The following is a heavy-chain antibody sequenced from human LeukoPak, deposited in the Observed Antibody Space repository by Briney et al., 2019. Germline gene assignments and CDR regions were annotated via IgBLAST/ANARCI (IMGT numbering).Heavy chain of an antibody. CDR1: GGSISSSY. D-gene: IGHD6-6*01. Sequence: SETLSLTCTVSGGSISSSYWSWIRQPAGKGLEWIGRIYTSGTTSYNPSLKSRVSISVDKSKNQLSLKVSSVTAADTAVYYCARLGYSSSSTGYYYFMDVWGKGTTVTVSS. CDR2: IYTSGTT. J-gene: IGHJ6*03. V-gene: IGHV4-4*07. CDR3: ARLGYSSSSTGYYYFMDV.